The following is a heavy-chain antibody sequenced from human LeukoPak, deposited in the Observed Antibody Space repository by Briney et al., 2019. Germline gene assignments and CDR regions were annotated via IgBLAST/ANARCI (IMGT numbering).Heavy chain of an antibody. CDR1: GGSFSGYY. Sequence: PSETLSLTCAVYGGSFSGYYWSWIRQPPGKGLEWIGEINHSGSTNYNPSLKSRVTISVDTSKNQFSLKLSSVTAADTAVYYCARGFPGDYWGQGTLVTVSS. CDR3: ARGFPGDY. CDR2: INHSGST. J-gene: IGHJ4*02. V-gene: IGHV4-34*01. D-gene: IGHD2/OR15-2a*01.